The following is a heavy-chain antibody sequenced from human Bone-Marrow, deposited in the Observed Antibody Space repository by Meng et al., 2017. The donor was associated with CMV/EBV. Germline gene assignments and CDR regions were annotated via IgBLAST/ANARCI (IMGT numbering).Heavy chain of an antibody. CDR1: GFTFSSYS. V-gene: IGHV3-53*01. CDR2: IYSGGSR. Sequence: GGSLRLSCAASGFTFSSYSMNWVRQAPGKGLEWVSIIYSGGSRYYADSVKGRFTISRDNSRNTLYLQMNSLRAEDTAVYYCTGAVGSQRPLDYWGQGTLVTFYS. D-gene: IGHD6-25*01. J-gene: IGHJ4*02. CDR3: TGAVGSQRPLDY.